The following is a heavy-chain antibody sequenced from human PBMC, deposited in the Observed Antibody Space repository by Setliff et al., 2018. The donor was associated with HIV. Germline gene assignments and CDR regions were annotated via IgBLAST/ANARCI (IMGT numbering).Heavy chain of an antibody. Sequence: GASVKVSCKASGYTFTTYSLHWVRQAPGHSLEWMGWINAGNGDTKYSPELQGRISITRDTSANTAYMELSSLRSDDTAVYFCARGALLAVFDFDHWGQGTQVTVSS. D-gene: IGHD3-10*01. CDR3: ARGALLAVFDFDH. V-gene: IGHV1-3*01. CDR2: INAGNGDT. J-gene: IGHJ4*02. CDR1: GYTFTTYS.